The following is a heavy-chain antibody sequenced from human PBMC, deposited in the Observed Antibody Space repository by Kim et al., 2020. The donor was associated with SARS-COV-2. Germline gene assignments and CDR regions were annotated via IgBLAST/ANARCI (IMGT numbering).Heavy chain of an antibody. V-gene: IGHV3-30*18. CDR3: AKDEKTWLLGVHGFDV. D-gene: IGHD3-22*01. CDR2: ISKDGSYA. CDR1: GFTFSSYG. J-gene: IGHJ3*01. Sequence: GGSLRLSCATSGFTFSSYGMHWVRQAPGKGLEWVALISKDGSYAEYADSVKGRFIISRDNSKSTLYLQMNSLKPEDTAVFYCAKDEKTWLLGVHGFDVWRHGTKVSVS.